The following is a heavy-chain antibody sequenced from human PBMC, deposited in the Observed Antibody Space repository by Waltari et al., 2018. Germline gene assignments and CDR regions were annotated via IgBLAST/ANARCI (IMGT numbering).Heavy chain of an antibody. CDR2: IKQDGTEK. CDR3: ARGGAS. D-gene: IGHD1-26*01. Sequence: EVQLVESGGDLVQPGGSMRLSCAASGFSFSFYWLNWVRQAPGKGLEWVANIKQDGTEKYYVDSVRGRFTISRDNAKNSVYLQMNSLRDEDTSVYDCARGGASWAQGTLVTVSS. J-gene: IGHJ5*02. V-gene: IGHV3-7*01. CDR1: GFSFSFYW.